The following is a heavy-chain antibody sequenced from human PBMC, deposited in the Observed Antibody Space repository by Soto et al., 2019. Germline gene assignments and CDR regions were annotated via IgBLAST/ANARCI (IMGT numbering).Heavy chain of an antibody. Sequence: GASVKVSCKASGGTFSSYAISWVRQAPGQGLEWMGGIIPIFGTANYAQKFQGRVTITADESTSTAYMELSSLRSEDTAVYYCARAPPTYYYDSSGYRPPPKYGMDVWGQGTTVTVSS. J-gene: IGHJ6*02. D-gene: IGHD3-22*01. CDR3: ARAPPTYYYDSSGYRPPPKYGMDV. CDR2: IIPIFGTA. V-gene: IGHV1-69*13. CDR1: GGTFSSYA.